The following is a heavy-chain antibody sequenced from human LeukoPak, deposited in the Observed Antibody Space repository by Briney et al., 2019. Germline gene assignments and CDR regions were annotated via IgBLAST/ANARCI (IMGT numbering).Heavy chain of an antibody. V-gene: IGHV3-9*01. D-gene: IGHD5-12*01. J-gene: IGHJ4*02. Sequence: GGSLRLSCTASGFTFDDYAMHWVWQAPGKGLGRVSGISWNSGSIGYADSVKGRFTIFRDNAKNSLYLQMNSLRAEDTAVYYCAKGVVVWLRASPGFSSYWGQGTLVTVSS. CDR1: GFTFDDYA. CDR2: ISWNSGSI. CDR3: AKGVVVWLRASPGFSSY.